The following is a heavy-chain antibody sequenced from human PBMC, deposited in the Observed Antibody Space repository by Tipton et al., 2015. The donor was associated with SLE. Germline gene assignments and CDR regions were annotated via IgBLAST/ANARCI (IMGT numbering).Heavy chain of an antibody. CDR3: ATRDYGGDAFDI. Sequence: TLSLTCAVYGGSFSGYYWSWIRQPPGKGLEWIGEINHSGSTNYNPSLKSRVTISVDTSKNQFSLKLSSVTAADTAVYYCATRDYGGDAFDIWGQGTMVTVSS. J-gene: IGHJ3*02. V-gene: IGHV4-34*01. CDR1: GGSFSGYY. CDR2: INHSGST. D-gene: IGHD4-23*01.